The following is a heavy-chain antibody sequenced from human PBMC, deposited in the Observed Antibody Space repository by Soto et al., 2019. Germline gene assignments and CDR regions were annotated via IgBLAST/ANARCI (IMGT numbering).Heavy chain of an antibody. V-gene: IGHV3-23*01. CDR3: AKEGDGDGNGGGYYYYYYGMDV. CDR1: GFTFSSYA. Sequence: PGGSLRLSCAASGFTFSSYAMSWVRQAPGKGLEWVSAISGSGGSTYYADSVKGRFTISRDNSKNTLYLQMNSLRAEDTAVYYCAKEGDGDGNGGGYYYYYYGMDVWGQGTTVTVSS. CDR2: ISGSGGST. J-gene: IGHJ6*02. D-gene: IGHD4-17*01.